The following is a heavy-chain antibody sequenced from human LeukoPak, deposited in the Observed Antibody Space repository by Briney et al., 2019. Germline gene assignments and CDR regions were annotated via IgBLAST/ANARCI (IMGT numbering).Heavy chain of an antibody. D-gene: IGHD4-17*01. CDR3: ARGNGRDYGDYGLDS. V-gene: IGHV3-48*01. Sequence: QTGGSLRLSCAASGFTFSSYSMNWVRQAPGKGLEWVSYISSSSSTIYYADSVKGRFTISRENAKNSLYLQMNNLRAGDTAVYYCARGNGRDYGDYGLDSWGQGTLVTVSS. CDR1: GFTFSSYS. CDR2: ISSSSSTI. J-gene: IGHJ4*02.